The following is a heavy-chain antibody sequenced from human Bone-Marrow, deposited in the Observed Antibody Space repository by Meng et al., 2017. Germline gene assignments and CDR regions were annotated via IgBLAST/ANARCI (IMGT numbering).Heavy chain of an antibody. CDR2: ISSSSSYI. J-gene: IGHJ4*02. Sequence: GGSLRLSCAASGFTFSSYSMNWVRQAPGKGLEWVSSISSSSSYIYYADSVKGRFTISRDNAKNSLYLQMNSLRAEDTAVYYCARDGEFLYGSGSYLDYWGQGTLVTVSS. CDR1: GFTFSSYS. D-gene: IGHD3-10*01. V-gene: IGHV3-21*01. CDR3: ARDGEFLYGSGSYLDY.